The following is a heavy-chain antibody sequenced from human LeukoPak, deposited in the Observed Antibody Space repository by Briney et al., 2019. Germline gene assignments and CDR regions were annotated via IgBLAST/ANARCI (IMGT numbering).Heavy chain of an antibody. CDR3: ARGPYSYDSSGAFDI. CDR1: GDSISSGDYY. V-gene: IGHV4-61*02. D-gene: IGHD3-22*01. CDR2: ISSSGST. J-gene: IGHJ3*02. Sequence: SETLSLTCTVSGDSISSGDYYWSWIQQPAGKGLEWIGRISSSGSTNYNPSLKSRVTISVDMSKNQFSLKLSSVTAADTAVYFCARGPYSYDSSGAFDIWGQGTMVTVSS.